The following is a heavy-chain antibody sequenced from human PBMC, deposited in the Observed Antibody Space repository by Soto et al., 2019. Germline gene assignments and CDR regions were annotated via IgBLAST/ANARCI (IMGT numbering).Heavy chain of an antibody. V-gene: IGHV4-59*08. CDR1: GGSISSYY. Sequence: PSETLSLTCTVSGGSISSYYWSWIRQPPGKGLEWIGYIYYSGSTNYNPSLKSRVTISVDTSKNQFSLKLSSVTAADTAVYYCARQQQLNHWFDPWGQGTLVTVSS. CDR3: ARQQQLNHWFDP. CDR2: IYYSGST. J-gene: IGHJ5*02. D-gene: IGHD6-13*01.